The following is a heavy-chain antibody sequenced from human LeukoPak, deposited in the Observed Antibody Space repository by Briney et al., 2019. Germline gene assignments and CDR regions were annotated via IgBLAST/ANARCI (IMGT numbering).Heavy chain of an antibody. Sequence: GGSLRLSCAASGFTFSSYAMHWVRQASGKGLEWVAVISYDGSNKYYADSVEGRFTISRDNSKNTLYLQMNSLRAEDTAVYYCARTSCLDYWGQGTLVTVSS. CDR3: ARTSCLDY. CDR2: ISYDGSNK. J-gene: IGHJ4*02. D-gene: IGHD2-2*01. V-gene: IGHV3-30-3*01. CDR1: GFTFSSYA.